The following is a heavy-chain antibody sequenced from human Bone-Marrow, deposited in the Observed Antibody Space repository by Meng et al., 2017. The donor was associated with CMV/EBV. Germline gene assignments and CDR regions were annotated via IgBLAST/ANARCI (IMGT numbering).Heavy chain of an antibody. CDR3: ASDIVVVPAANDAFDI. CDR2: ISSSGSTI. D-gene: IGHD2-2*01. CDR1: GFTFSDYY. J-gene: IGHJ3*02. V-gene: IGHV3-11*04. Sequence: GESLKISCAASGFTFSDYYMSWIRQAPGKGLEWVSYISSSGSTIYYADSVKGRFTISRDNAKNSLYLQMNSLRAEDTAVYYCASDIVVVPAANDAFDIWGQGTMVTVSS.